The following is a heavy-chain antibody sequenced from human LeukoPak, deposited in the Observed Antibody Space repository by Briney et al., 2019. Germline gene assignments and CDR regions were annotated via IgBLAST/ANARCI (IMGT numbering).Heavy chain of an antibody. CDR3: ARRRGGYSYSFDY. D-gene: IGHD5-18*01. CDR1: GGSFSGYY. J-gene: IGHJ4*02. Sequence: SETLSLTCAVYGGSFSGYYWSWIRQPPGKGLEWIGEINHSGSTNYNPSLKSRVTIPVDTSKNQFSLKLSSVTAADTDVYYCARRRGGYSYSFDYWGRGTLVTVSS. CDR2: INHSGST. V-gene: IGHV4-34*01.